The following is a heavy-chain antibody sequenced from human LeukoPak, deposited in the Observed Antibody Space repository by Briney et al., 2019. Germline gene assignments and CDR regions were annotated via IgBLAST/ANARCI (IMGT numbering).Heavy chain of an antibody. CDR3: ARGGCGGDCYSFVDY. CDR2: ISAYNGNT. V-gene: IGHV1-18*01. Sequence: ASVKVSCKASGYTFTSYGISWVRQAPGQGLEWMGWISAYNGNTNYAQKLQGRVTMTTDTSTSTAYMELSRLRSDDTAVYYCARGGCGGDCYSFVDYWGQGTLVTVSS. CDR1: GYTFTSYG. D-gene: IGHD2-21*02. J-gene: IGHJ4*02.